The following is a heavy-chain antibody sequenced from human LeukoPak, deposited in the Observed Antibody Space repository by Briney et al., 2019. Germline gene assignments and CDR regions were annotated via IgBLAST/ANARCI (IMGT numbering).Heavy chain of an antibody. CDR1: GYTFTGYY. CDR2: IKPNNGGT. V-gene: IGHV1-2*02. D-gene: IGHD2-2*01. CDR3: ARARGDIVVVPAAIWCDP. J-gene: IGHJ5*02. Sequence: GSSVKVSCKASGYTFTGYYMHWVRQAPGQGLEWMGWIKPNNGGTHYAQKFQGRVTMTRDTSISTAYMELSRLRSDDTAVYYCARARGDIVVVPAAIWCDPWGQGTLVTVSS.